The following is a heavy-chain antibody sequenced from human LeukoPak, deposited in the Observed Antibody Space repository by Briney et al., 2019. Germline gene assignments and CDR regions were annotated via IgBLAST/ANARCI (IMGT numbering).Heavy chain of an antibody. CDR3: ARATLSSSWYMEPYYFDY. J-gene: IGHJ4*02. CDR2: IIPIFGTA. Sequence: SVKVSCKASGGTFSSYAISWVRQAPGQGLEWMGGIIPIFGTANYAQKFQGRVTITADESTSTAYMELSSLRSDDTAVYYCARATLSSSWYMEPYYFDYWGQGTLVTVSS. D-gene: IGHD6-13*01. CDR1: GGTFSSYA. V-gene: IGHV1-69*13.